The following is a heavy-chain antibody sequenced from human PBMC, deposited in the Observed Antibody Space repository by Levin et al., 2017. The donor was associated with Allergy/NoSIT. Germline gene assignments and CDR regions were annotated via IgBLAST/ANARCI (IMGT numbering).Heavy chain of an antibody. CDR1: GFTFSSYA. CDR2: ISYDGSNK. CDR3: ARQGDYYGSGTPFNSGTIRVFDY. D-gene: IGHD3-10*01. J-gene: IGHJ4*02. V-gene: IGHV3-30-3*01. Sequence: GESLKISCAASGFTFSSYAMHWVRQAPGKGLEWVAVISYDGSNKYYADSVKGRFTISRDNSKNTLYLQMNSLRAEDTAVYYCARQGDYYGSGTPFNSGTIRVFDYWGQGTLVTVSS.